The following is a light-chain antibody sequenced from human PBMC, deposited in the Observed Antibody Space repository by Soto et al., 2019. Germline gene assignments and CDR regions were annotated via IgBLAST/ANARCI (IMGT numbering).Light chain of an antibody. CDR3: YSYASSSTYV. J-gene: IGLJ1*01. V-gene: IGLV2-14*01. Sequence: QSALTQPASVSGSPGQSITISCTGTSSDVGAYNYVSWYQQHPAKVPKLMIYDVSNRPSGVSDRFSGSKSGNTASLTISGLQAEDEADYYCYSYASSSTYVFGTGTKVTVL. CDR1: SSDVGAYNY. CDR2: DVS.